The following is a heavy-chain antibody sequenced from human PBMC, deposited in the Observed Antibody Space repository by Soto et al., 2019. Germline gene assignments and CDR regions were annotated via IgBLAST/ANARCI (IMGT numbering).Heavy chain of an antibody. CDR1: GFTFSSYS. D-gene: IGHD2-2*01. J-gene: IGHJ6*03. Sequence: GGSLRLSCAASGFTFSSYSMNWVRQAPGKGLEWVSSISSSSSYIYYADSVKGRFTISRDNAKNSLYLKMNSLRAEDTAVYYCARDLKYCSSTSCPWYYYYMDVWGKGTTVTVSS. CDR2: ISSSSSYI. CDR3: ARDLKYCSSTSCPWYYYYMDV. V-gene: IGHV3-21*01.